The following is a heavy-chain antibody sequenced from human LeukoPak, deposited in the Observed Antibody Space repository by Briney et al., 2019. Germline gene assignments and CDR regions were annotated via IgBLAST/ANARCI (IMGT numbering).Heavy chain of an antibody. CDR3: ARDDLQQLLAFDY. J-gene: IGHJ4*02. CDR2: ISYDGSNK. D-gene: IGHD6-13*01. Sequence: GGSLRLSCAASGFTFSGYAMHWVRQAPGKGLEWVAVISYDGSNKYYADSVKGRFTISRDNSKNTLYLQMNSLRAEDTAVYYCARDDLQQLLAFDYWGQGTLVTVSS. V-gene: IGHV3-30*04. CDR1: GFTFSGYA.